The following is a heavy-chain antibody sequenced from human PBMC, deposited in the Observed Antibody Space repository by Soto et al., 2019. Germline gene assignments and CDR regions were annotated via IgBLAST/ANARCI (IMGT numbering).Heavy chain of an antibody. CDR1: GFTFSNYA. Sequence: QVQLVESGGGVVQPGRSLRLSCAASGFTFSNYALHWVRQTPSNGLEWVAIISYDGSNKSYGDSVKGRFTISRENSENTLYLQINNLRPDDTAVYYCARGADYSPDYYYYAMDVWGRGATVTVSS. D-gene: IGHD4-4*01. CDR3: ARGADYSPDYYYYAMDV. J-gene: IGHJ6*02. CDR2: ISYDGSNK. V-gene: IGHV3-30-3*01.